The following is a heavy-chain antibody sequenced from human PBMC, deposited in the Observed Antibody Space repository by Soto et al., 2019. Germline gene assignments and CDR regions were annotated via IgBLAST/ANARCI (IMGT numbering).Heavy chain of an antibody. CDR1: GYSFTSNW. CDR3: ARHQRDDASRKIDC. Sequence: GESLKISCQGSGYSFTSNWIGWVRQLPGKGLEWMGVINPADSDIKYSPSFQGQVTISADKSIGTAYLQWSSLKASDTAMYYCARHQRDDASRKIDCWGQGTLVTVSS. J-gene: IGHJ4*02. CDR2: INPADSDI. D-gene: IGHD3-16*01. V-gene: IGHV5-51*01.